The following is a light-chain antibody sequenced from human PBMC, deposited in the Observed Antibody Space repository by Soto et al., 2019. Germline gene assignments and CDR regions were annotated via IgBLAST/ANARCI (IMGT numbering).Light chain of an antibody. J-gene: IGKJ1*01. CDR2: DAS. Sequence: DIQMTQSPSSLSASVGDRVTITCQASQDISNYLNWYQQKPGKAPKLLIYDASNMERGVPSRFSGSGSGTDFTLTISSLQPEDVATYYCRKYNSAPRTFGQGTKVDIK. CDR3: RKYNSAPRT. V-gene: IGKV1-27*01. CDR1: QDISNY.